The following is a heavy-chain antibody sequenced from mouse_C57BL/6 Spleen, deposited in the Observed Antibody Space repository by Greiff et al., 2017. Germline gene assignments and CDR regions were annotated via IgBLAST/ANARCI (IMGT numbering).Heavy chain of an antibody. J-gene: IGHJ4*01. Sequence: QVQPQESGAELAKPGASVKLSCKASGYTFTSYWMHWVKQRPGQGLEWIGYINPSSGYTKYNQKFKDKATLTADKSSSTAYMQLSSLTYEDSAVYYCARSIYYDYDGGYAMDYWGQGTSVTVSS. D-gene: IGHD2-4*01. V-gene: IGHV1-7*01. CDR1: GYTFTSYW. CDR2: INPSSGYT. CDR3: ARSIYYDYDGGYAMDY.